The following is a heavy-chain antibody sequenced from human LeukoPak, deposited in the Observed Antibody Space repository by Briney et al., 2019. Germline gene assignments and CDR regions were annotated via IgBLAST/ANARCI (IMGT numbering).Heavy chain of an antibody. J-gene: IGHJ3*02. CDR3: ARVIRGFLEWLTSRNAFDI. CDR1: GYTFTGYY. CDR2: INPNSGGT. V-gene: IGHV1-2*02. Sequence: ASVKVSCKASGYTFTGYYMHWVRQAPGQGLEWMGWINPNSGGTNYAQKLQGRVTMTRDTSISTAYMELSRLRSDDTAVYYCARVIRGFLEWLTSRNAFDIWGQGTMVTVSS. D-gene: IGHD3-3*01.